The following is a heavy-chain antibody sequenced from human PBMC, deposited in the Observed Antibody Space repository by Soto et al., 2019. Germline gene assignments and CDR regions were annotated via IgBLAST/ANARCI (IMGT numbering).Heavy chain of an antibody. Sequence: QITLEESGPTLVSPTQTLTLTCTFSGFSLTTNNVGVGWIRQPPGKALEWLGFIYGDDDTRYSTPLKSRLTLTRDTSKNQVVLTMTNVDPVDTATYYCAHTNSPHYYYYNGFDVWGQGTTVTVS. J-gene: IGHJ6*02. V-gene: IGHV2-5*02. CDR2: IYGDDDT. CDR3: AHTNSPHYYYYNGFDV. D-gene: IGHD2-8*01. CDR1: GFSLTTNNVG.